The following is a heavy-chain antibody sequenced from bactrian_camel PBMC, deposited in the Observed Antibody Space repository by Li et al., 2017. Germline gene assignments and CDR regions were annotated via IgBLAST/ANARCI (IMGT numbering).Heavy chain of an antibody. CDR1: EFTYRYYY. CDR3: ATGLLGGAYYLHGALGY. Sequence: HVQLVESGGGLVQPGGSLKLSCAASEFTYRYYYITWVRQAPGKGLEWMSSIYSDGSNTYYADSVKGRFTISRDNAKITVFLQMNSLKFEDTARYYCATGLLGGAYYLHGALGYRGQGTQVTVS. CDR2: IYSDGSNT. J-gene: IGHJ6*01. V-gene: IGHV3-2*01. D-gene: IGHD1*01.